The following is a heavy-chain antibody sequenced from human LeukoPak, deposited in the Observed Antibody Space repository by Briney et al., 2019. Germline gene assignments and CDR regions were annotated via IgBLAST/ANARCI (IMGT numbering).Heavy chain of an antibody. CDR1: GGSFSGYY. CDR3: GRGIGYSSSWYRRTWFDP. J-gene: IGHJ5*02. V-gene: IGHV4-34*01. CDR2: INHSGST. Sequence: SETLSLTCAVYGGSFSGYYWSWIRQPPGKGLEWIGEINHSGSTNYNPSLKSRVTISVDTSKNQFSLKLSSVTAADTAVYYCGRGIGYSSSWYRRTWFDPWGQGTLVTVSS. D-gene: IGHD6-13*01.